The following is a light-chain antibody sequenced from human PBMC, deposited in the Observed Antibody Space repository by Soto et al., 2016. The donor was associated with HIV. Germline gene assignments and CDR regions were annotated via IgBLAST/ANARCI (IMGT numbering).Light chain of an antibody. J-gene: IGLJ1*01. CDR2: QDN. CDR3: QAWDTSTAV. Sequence: SYDLTQPPSVSVSPGQTASITCSGDKLGDKYACWYQQKPGQSPVLVIYQDNRRPSGIPERFSGSNSGNTATLTISGTQAMDEADYYCQAWDTSTAVFGTGTKVIVL. V-gene: IGLV3-1*01. CDR1: KLGDKY.